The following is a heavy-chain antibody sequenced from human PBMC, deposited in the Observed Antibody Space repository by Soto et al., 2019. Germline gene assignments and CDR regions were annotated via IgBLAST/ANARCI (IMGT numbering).Heavy chain of an antibody. J-gene: IGHJ4*02. V-gene: IGHV4-39*01. Sequence: SETLSLTCTVSGGSISGSSYYWGWIRQPPGKGLEWIASIYYRGSTHYSPSLKSRVTISVDTSKNQFSLKLSSVTAADTAVYYCARQGGSWGGYSFDYWGQGTLVTSPQ. CDR3: ARQGGSWGGYSFDY. CDR2: IYYRGST. D-gene: IGHD3-3*01. CDR1: GGSISGSSYY.